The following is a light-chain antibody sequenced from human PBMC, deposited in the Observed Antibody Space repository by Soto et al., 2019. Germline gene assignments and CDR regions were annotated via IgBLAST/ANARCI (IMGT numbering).Light chain of an antibody. V-gene: IGKV1-27*01. CDR2: AAS. J-gene: IGKJ4*01. CDR1: QGISSA. CDR3: QQYDNLLALT. Sequence: IQLTQSPSSLSASVGDRVTITCRASQGISSALAWYQQKPGKVPKLLIYAASTLQSGVPSRFSGSGSGTDFTLTISSLQPEDIATYYCQQYDNLLALTFGGGTKVDIK.